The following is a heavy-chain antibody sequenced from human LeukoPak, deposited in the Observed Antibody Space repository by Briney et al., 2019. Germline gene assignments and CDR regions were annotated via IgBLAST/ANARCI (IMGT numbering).Heavy chain of an antibody. V-gene: IGHV3-23*01. D-gene: IGHD3-10*01. CDR3: AKDKGSDYYFDY. CDR2: ISGSGGST. CDR1: GFTFSSYA. J-gene: IGHJ4*02. Sequence: GGSLRLSCAASGFTFSSYAMSWVRQAPGKGLEWVSAISGSGGSTYYADSVKGRFTISRDNSENTLYLQMNSLRAEDTAVYYCAKDKGSDYYFDYWGQGTLVPVSS.